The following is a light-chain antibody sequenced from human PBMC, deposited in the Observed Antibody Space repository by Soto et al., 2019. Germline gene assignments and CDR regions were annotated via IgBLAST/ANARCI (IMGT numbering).Light chain of an antibody. CDR2: AAS. CDR3: QNYNSAPRT. Sequence: DIPMTQSPSSLSASVGDRVTITCRASQGINSFLAWYQQKPGKVPKLLIYAASSLQSGVPSRFRGSRSGTDFTLTISSLQPEDVATYYCQNYNSAPRTFGQGTKVEIK. J-gene: IGKJ1*01. CDR1: QGINSF. V-gene: IGKV1-27*01.